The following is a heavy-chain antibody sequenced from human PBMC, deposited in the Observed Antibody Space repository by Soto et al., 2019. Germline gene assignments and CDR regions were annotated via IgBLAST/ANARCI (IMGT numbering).Heavy chain of an antibody. CDR3: ARTSYGDYWNGMDV. CDR2: IWYDGSNK. V-gene: IGHV3-33*01. CDR1: GFTFSSYG. Sequence: QVQLVESGGGVVQPGRSLRLSCAASGFTFSSYGMHWVRQAPGKGLEWVAVIWYDGSNKYYADSVKGRFTISRDNSKNTLYLQMNSLRAEDTAVYYCARTSYGDYWNGMDVWGQGTTVTVSS. D-gene: IGHD4-17*01. J-gene: IGHJ6*02.